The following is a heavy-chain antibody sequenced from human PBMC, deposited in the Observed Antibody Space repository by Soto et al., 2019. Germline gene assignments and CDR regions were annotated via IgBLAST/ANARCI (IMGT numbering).Heavy chain of an antibody. V-gene: IGHV3-64D*08. J-gene: IGHJ6*02. D-gene: IGHD1-26*01. CDR2: ISSNGGST. Sequence: PGGSLRLSCSASGFTFSSYAMHWVRQAPGKGLEYVSGISSNGGSTFYADSVKGRITISRDNSKNTLYLQMSSLRAEDTAIYSCVKHIVGAANYYGMDVWGPGTTVTVS. CDR3: VKHIVGAANYYGMDV. CDR1: GFTFSSYA.